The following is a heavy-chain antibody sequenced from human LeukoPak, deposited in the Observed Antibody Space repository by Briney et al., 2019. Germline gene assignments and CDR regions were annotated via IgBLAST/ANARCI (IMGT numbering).Heavy chain of an antibody. CDR1: GGSISSYY. CDR3: ARGTYYPPPYGKGYWFDP. CDR2: IYYSGST. J-gene: IGHJ5*02. V-gene: IGHV4-59*01. D-gene: IGHD1-26*01. Sequence: SETLSLTCTVSGGSISSYYWSWIRQPPGKGLEWIGYIYYSGSTNYNPSLKSRVTISVDTSKNQFSLKLSSVTAADTAVYYCARGTYYPPPYGKGYWFDPWGQGTLVTVSS.